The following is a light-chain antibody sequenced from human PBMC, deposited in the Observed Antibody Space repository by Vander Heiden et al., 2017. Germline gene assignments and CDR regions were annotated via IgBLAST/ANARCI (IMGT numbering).Light chain of an antibody. Sequence: HSVLTPPPPASGTPAQRVTISCSGSSSNIGSNYVYWYQQLPGTAPKLLIYSNNQRPSGVPDRFSGSKSGTSASLAISGLRSEDEAEYYCAAWDDSLSGWVFGGGTKLTVL. CDR1: SSNIGSNY. V-gene: IGLV1-47*02. J-gene: IGLJ2*01. CDR3: AAWDDSLSGWV. CDR2: SNN.